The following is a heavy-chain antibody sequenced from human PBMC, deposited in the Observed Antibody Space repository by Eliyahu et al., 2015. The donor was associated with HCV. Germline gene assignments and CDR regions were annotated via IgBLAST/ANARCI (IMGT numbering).Heavy chain of an antibody. D-gene: IGHD3-3*01. J-gene: IGHJ4*02. CDR3: ARDAATYDFWSGYYLYFDH. V-gene: IGHV3-48*01. CDR2: ISGSNRTI. Sequence: EVQLVESGGGLVQSGGSLRLXCAASGXSFSTYSMNWVRQAPGKGLEWIAYISGSNRTIYYADSVKGRFIISRDNDNNSLFLQMNSLRSEDTAFYYCARDAATYDFWSGYYLYFDHWGQGSLVAVTS. CDR1: GXSFSTYS.